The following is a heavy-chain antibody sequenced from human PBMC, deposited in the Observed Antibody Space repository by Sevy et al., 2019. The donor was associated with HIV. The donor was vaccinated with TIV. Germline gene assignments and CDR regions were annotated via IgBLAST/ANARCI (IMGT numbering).Heavy chain of an antibody. Sequence: ASVKVSCKASGYTFTGYYMHWVRQAPGQGLEWMGWINPNSGGTNYAQKFQGRVTMTRDTSISTAYMELSRLRSDDTAVYYCGGRSYDSSGYYYHYFDYWGQGTLVTVSS. CDR1: GYTFTGYY. CDR3: GGRSYDSSGYYYHYFDY. V-gene: IGHV1-2*02. J-gene: IGHJ4*02. D-gene: IGHD3-22*01. CDR2: INPNSGGT.